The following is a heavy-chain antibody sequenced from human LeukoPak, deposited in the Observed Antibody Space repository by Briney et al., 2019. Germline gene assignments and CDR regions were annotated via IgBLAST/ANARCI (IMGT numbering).Heavy chain of an antibody. V-gene: IGHV4-39*01. Sequence: SETLSLTCTVSGGSISSSSYYWGWIRQPPGKGLEWIGSIYYSGSTYYNPSLKSRVTISVDTSKNQFSLKLSSVTAADTAVYYCSRGDEIVVVPAAIPYFDYWGQGTLVTVSP. J-gene: IGHJ4*02. CDR2: IYYSGST. CDR3: SRGDEIVVVPAAIPYFDY. D-gene: IGHD2-2*01. CDR1: GGSISSSSYY.